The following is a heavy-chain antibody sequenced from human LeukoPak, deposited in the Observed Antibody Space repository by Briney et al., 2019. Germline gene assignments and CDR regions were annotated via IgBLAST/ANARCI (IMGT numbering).Heavy chain of an antibody. CDR2: IKPDGSEK. J-gene: IGHJ4*02. V-gene: IGHV3-7*01. CDR3: ARARFYFDY. CDR1: GFTFSSYW. Sequence: GGSLRLSCAASGFTFSSYWMSWVRQAPGKGLEWVANIKPDGSEKYYVDSVKGRFSISRDNAKNSLYLQMNSLSAEDTAVYYCARARFYFDYWGQGTLVTVSS.